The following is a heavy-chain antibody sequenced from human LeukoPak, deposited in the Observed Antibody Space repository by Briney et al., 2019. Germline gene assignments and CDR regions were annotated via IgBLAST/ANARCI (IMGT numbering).Heavy chain of an antibody. J-gene: IGHJ5*02. CDR2: IKSKTDGGTT. CDR3: TTVRFDWNYVWFDP. V-gene: IGHV3-15*01. D-gene: IGHD1-7*01. Sequence: GGSLRLSCSASGFTFSGYWMSWVRQAPGKGLEWVGRIKSKTDGGTTEHAAPVKGRFTISRDDSKNMLYLQMNSLKTEDTAVYYCTTVRFDWNYVWFDPWGQGTLVTVSS. CDR1: GFTFSGYW.